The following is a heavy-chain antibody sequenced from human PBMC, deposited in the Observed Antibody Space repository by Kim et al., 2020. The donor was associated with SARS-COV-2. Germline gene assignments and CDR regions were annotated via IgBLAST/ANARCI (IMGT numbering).Heavy chain of an antibody. Sequence: YNPSLKSRVTMSVDTSKNQFSLKLSSLTAADTAVYYCARDTAAGFSYFDYWGQGTLVTVSS. CDR3: ARDTAAGFSYFDY. J-gene: IGHJ4*02. D-gene: IGHD6-13*01. V-gene: IGHV4-4*07.